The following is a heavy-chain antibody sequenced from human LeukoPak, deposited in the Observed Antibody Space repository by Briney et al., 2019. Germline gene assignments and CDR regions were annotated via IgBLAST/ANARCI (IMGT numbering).Heavy chain of an antibody. Sequence: PGGSLRLSCVGSGFTFSSYEMNWVRQAPGKGLEWVSYISSSGSTIYYADFVKGRFTISRDNAKNSLYLQMNSLRAEGTAVYYCARDFYGSVGYWGQGTLVTVSS. CDR3: ARDFYGSVGY. D-gene: IGHD2-15*01. CDR2: ISSSGSTI. V-gene: IGHV3-48*03. CDR1: GFTFSSYE. J-gene: IGHJ4*02.